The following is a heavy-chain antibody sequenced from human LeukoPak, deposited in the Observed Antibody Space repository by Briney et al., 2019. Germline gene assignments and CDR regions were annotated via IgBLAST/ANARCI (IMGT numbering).Heavy chain of an antibody. Sequence: GEPLKISCKGSGYSFATSWIGWVRQMPGKGLEWMGIIYPGDSDTRYSPSFQGQVTISVDKSISTAYLQWSSLKASDTAMYYCARRKGELPFDYWGQGTLVTVSS. D-gene: IGHD1-26*01. V-gene: IGHV5-51*01. J-gene: IGHJ4*02. CDR2: IYPGDSDT. CDR3: ARRKGELPFDY. CDR1: GYSFATSW.